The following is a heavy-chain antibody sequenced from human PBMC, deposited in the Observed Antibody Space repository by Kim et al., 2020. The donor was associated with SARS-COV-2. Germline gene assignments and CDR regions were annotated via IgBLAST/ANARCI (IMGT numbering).Heavy chain of an antibody. CDR3: ARTKTRDMITFGGVIVINFDY. Sequence: ASVKVSCKASGYTFTGYYMHWVRQAPGQGLEWMGRINPNSGGTNYAQKFQGRVTMTRDTSISTAYMELSRLRSDDTAVYYCARTKTRDMITFGGVIVINFDYWGQGTLVTVSS. D-gene: IGHD3-16*02. V-gene: IGHV1-2*06. J-gene: IGHJ4*02. CDR2: INPNSGGT. CDR1: GYTFTGYY.